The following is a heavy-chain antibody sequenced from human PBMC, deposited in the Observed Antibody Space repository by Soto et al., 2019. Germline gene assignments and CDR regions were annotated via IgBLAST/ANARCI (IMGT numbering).Heavy chain of an antibody. CDR3: AKTPGVITVITSFDH. V-gene: IGHV3-23*01. D-gene: IGHD3-10*01. Sequence: GWALRLSCASSGFTFNKYALAWVRQAPGKGLEWVSAISGSGASTYDADSVKGRFTISRDNSNNTLYLQMNSLRAEDTAVYYCAKTPGVITVITSFDHWGQGTPVTVSS. CDR2: ISGSGAST. CDR1: GFTFNKYA. J-gene: IGHJ4*02.